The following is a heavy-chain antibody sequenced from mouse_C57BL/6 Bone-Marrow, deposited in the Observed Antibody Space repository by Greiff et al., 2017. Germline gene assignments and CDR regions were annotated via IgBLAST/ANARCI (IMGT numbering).Heavy chain of an antibody. D-gene: IGHD6-1*01. V-gene: IGHV5-4*03. CDR3: ARGLTTLFAY. J-gene: IGHJ3*01. Sequence: EVKLMESGGGLVKPGGSLKLSCAASGFTFSSYAMSWVRQTPEKRLEWVATISDGGSYTYYPDNVKGRFTISRDNAKNHLYLHMIHLKSANTAMYYCARGLTTLFAYWGQGTLVTVSA. CDR2: ISDGGSYT. CDR1: GFTFSSYA.